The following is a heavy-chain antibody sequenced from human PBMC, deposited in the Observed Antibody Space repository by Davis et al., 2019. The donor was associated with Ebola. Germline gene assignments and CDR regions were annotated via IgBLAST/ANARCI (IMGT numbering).Heavy chain of an antibody. CDR2: INAGNGNT. V-gene: IGHV1-3*01. CDR3: ARDLLRVVVPAAPEDQQQYYYYYGMDV. D-gene: IGHD2-2*01. CDR1: GYTFTSYA. Sequence: AASVKVSCKASGYTFTSYAMHWVRQAPGQRLEWMGWINAGNGNTKYSQKFQGRVTITRDTSASTAYMELSSLRSEDTAVYYCARDLLRVVVPAAPEDQQQYYYYYGMDVWGQGTTVTVSS. J-gene: IGHJ6*02.